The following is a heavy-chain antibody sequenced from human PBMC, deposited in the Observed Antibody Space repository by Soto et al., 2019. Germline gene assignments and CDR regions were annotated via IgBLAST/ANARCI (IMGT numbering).Heavy chain of an antibody. CDR3: ARSRNIMTGAAQVGDFDY. CDR2: IYWDDDE. D-gene: IGHD3-9*01. J-gene: IGHJ4*02. Sequence: QITLKESGPTLVKPTQTLTLTCTFSGFSLTTDGVGVGWVRQPPGEALEWLALIYWDDDERYSPSLKTKLTITKDTSKHRLVRIMTSMNPLDSAAYSAARSRNIMTGAAQVGDFDYWGQGKQVTVSS. CDR1: GFSLTTDGVG. V-gene: IGHV2-5*02.